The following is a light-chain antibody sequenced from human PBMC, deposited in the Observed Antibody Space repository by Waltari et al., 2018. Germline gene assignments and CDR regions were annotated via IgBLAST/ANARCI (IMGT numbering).Light chain of an antibody. J-gene: IGKJ4*01. V-gene: IGKV1-39*01. CDR3: QQSYSTPLT. CDR2: DAS. CDR1: QSISSY. Sequence: DIQMTQSPSSLSASVGDRVTITCRASQSISSYLNWYQQKPGKAPKLLIYDASSLPSGVPSRFSGSGSGTDFTLTISSLQPEDFATYYCQQSYSTPLTFGGGTKVEIK.